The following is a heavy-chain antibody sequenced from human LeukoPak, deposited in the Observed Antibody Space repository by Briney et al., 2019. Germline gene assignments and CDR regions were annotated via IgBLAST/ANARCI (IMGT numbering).Heavy chain of an antibody. V-gene: IGHV3-30*02. Sequence: PGGSLRLSCAASGFTFSSYGMHWVRQAPGKGLEWVTFIRYGGRDEYYVDSVKGRFTISRDNSKNTLYLQMNSLRAEDTAVYFCAKDYGRGTIHYWGEGTLVIVSS. CDR1: GFTFSSYG. D-gene: IGHD3-3*01. CDR2: IRYGGRDE. CDR3: AKDYGRGTIHY. J-gene: IGHJ4*02.